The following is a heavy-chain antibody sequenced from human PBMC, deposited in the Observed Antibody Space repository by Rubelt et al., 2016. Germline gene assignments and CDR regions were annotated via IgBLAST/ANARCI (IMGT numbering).Heavy chain of an antibody. Sequence: QVQLVQSGAEVKKPGASVKVSCKAPGYRFTGPYMHWVRQAPGQGLEWMGRINPNSGGTNYAQTFQGRVTMTRDTSFSIAYRGLRRLRSDDTAVYYCAQDGVYGMDVWGQGTTVTVSS. CDR1: GYRFTGPY. CDR3: AQDGVYGMDV. CDR2: INPNSGGT. V-gene: IGHV1-2*06. D-gene: IGHD2-8*01. J-gene: IGHJ6*02.